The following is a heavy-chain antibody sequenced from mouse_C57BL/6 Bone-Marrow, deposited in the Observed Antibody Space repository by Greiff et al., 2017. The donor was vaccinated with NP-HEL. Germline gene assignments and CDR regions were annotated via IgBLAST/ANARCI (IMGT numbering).Heavy chain of an antibody. V-gene: IGHV1-15*01. CDR1: GYTFTDYE. CDR2: IDPETGGT. CDR3: TSLMVTTQGDAMDY. J-gene: IGHJ4*01. D-gene: IGHD2-2*01. Sequence: QVQLKESGAELVRPGASVTLSCKASGYTFTDYEMHWVKQTPVHGLEWIGAIDPETGGTAYNQKFKGKALLTADKSSSTAYMELRSLTSEDSAVYYCTSLMVTTQGDAMDYWGQGTSVTVSS.